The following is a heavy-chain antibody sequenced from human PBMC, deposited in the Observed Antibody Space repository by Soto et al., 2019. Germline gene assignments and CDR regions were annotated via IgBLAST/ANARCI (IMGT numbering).Heavy chain of an antibody. CDR3: ARDNYYDSSGSDAFDI. V-gene: IGHV1-18*01. CDR2: ISAYNGNT. D-gene: IGHD3-22*01. J-gene: IGHJ3*02. Sequence: VASVKVSCKASGYTFTSYGISWVRQAPGQGLEWMGWISAYNGNTNYAQKLQGRVTMTTDTSTSTAYMELRSLRSDDTAVYYCARDNYYDSSGSDAFDIWGQGTMVTVSS. CDR1: GYTFTSYG.